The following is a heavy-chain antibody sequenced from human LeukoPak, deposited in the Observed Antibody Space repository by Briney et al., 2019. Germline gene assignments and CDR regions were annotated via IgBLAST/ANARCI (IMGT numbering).Heavy chain of an antibody. CDR2: IKQDGGEK. V-gene: IGHV3-7*03. D-gene: IGHD6-25*01. CDR3: ARDLYNSASK. J-gene: IGHJ4*02. CDR1: GFTFSSSW. Sequence: GGSLRLSCAASGFTFSSSWMTWVRQAPGKGLEWVANIKQDGGEKYYVDSVKGRFTISRDNAKNSLYLQMNRLRAEDTAVYYCARDLYNSASKWGQGTLVTVSS.